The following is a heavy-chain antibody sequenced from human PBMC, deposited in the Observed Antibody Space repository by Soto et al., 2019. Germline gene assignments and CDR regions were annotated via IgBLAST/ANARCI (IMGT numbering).Heavy chain of an antibody. CDR3: ARGATDRLTGTTSDFDY. CDR1: GGSFSGYY. D-gene: IGHD1-7*01. CDR2: INHSGST. V-gene: IGHV4-34*01. J-gene: IGHJ4*02. Sequence: SETLSLTCAVYGGSFSGYYWSWIRQPPGKGLEWIGEINHSGSTNYNPSLKSRVTISVDTSKNQFSLKLSSVTAADTAVYYCARGATDRLTGTTSDFDYWGQGTLVTVSS.